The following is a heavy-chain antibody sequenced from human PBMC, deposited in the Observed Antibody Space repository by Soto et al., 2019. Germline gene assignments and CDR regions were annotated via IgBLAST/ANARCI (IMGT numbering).Heavy chain of an antibody. D-gene: IGHD1-26*01. CDR3: ARGLITGSQYSGGWYYLDS. J-gene: IGHJ4*02. Sequence: SETLSLTCTVSGGSISSGGYYWSWIRQHPGKGLEWIGYIYYSGSTYYNPSLKSRVTISVDTSKNQFSLKLSSVTAADTAVYYCARGLITGSQYSGGWYYLDSWGQGTQVTVSS. CDR1: GGSISSGGYY. CDR2: IYYSGST. V-gene: IGHV4-31*03.